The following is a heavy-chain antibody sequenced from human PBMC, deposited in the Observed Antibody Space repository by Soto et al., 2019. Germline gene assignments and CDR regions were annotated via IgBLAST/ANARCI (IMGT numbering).Heavy chain of an antibody. CDR3: AKNKVFGRPY. J-gene: IGHJ4*02. CDR1: GFTLSSYD. V-gene: IGHV3-23*01. CDR2: ISGSGGST. Sequence: SGFTLSSYDMSGVRQCRWRGLEWVSAISGSGGSTYYADSVKGRFTISRDNSKNTLYLQMNSLRAEDTAVYYCAKNKVFGRPYWGQGTLVTVSS. D-gene: IGHD3-3*01.